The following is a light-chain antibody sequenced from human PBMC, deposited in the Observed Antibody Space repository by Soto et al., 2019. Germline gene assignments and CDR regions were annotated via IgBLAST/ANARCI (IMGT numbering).Light chain of an antibody. CDR2: DVS. Sequence: QSALTQPASVSGSPGQSITISCTGTSSDVGAYDYVSWYQQHPSKAPKLMIYDVSYRPTGVSNRFSGSRSGNTASLTISGLQAEDEADYYCSSYTRSSTLVFGGVTKLTVL. CDR1: SSDVGAYDY. J-gene: IGLJ2*01. CDR3: SSYTRSSTLV. V-gene: IGLV2-14*03.